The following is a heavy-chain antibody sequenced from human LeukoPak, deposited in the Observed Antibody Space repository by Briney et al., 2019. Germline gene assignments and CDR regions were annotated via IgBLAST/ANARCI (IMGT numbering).Heavy chain of an antibody. Sequence: SETLSLTXTVSGGSISSGDYYWSWIRQPPGKGQEWIGYIYYSGSTYYNPSLKSRVTISVDTSKNQFSLKLSSVTAADTAVYYCAREGHSSSSGYWGQGTLVTVSS. CDR3: AREGHSSSSGY. V-gene: IGHV4-30-4*08. D-gene: IGHD6-6*01. CDR1: GGSISSGDYY. CDR2: IYYSGST. J-gene: IGHJ4*02.